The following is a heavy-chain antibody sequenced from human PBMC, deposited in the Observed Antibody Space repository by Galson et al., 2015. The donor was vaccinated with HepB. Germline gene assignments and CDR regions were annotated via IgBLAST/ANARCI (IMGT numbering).Heavy chain of an antibody. CDR3: ATVPVKSSGWYGRRFDY. D-gene: IGHD6-13*01. CDR1: GYTFTDYY. CDR2: VDPEDGET. J-gene: IGHJ4*02. V-gene: IGHV1-69-2*01. Sequence: VKVSCKVSGYTFTDYYMHWVQQAPGKGLEWMGLVDPEDGETIYAEKFQGRVTITADTSTDTAYMELSSLRSEDTAVYYCATVPVKSSGWYGRRFDYWGQGTLVTVSS.